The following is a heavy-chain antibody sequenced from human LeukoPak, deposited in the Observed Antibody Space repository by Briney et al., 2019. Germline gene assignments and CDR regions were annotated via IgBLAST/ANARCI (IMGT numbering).Heavy chain of an antibody. V-gene: IGHV4-30-4*08. Sequence: SETLSLTCTVSGGSISSGDYYWSWIRQPPGKGLEWIGYIYYSGSTYYNPSLKSRVTISVDTSKNQFSLKLSSVTAADTAVYYCARPPSKRGYSYGYVDIWGQGTMVTVSS. CDR3: ARPPSKRGYSYGYVDI. CDR1: GGSISSGDYY. D-gene: IGHD5-18*01. CDR2: IYYSGST. J-gene: IGHJ3*02.